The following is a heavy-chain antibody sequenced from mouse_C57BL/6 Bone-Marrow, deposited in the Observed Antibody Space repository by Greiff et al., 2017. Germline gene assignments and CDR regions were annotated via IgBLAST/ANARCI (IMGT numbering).Heavy chain of an antibody. Sequence: VQLQQSGAELMKPGASVKLSCKATGYTFTGYWIEWVKQRPGHGLEWIGEILPGSGSTNYNDKFKGKATFTADTSSNTAYMQLSSLTTEDSAIYYCARDYPDYWGQGTTLTVSS. CDR3: ARDYPDY. CDR1: GYTFTGYW. V-gene: IGHV1-9*01. J-gene: IGHJ2*01. D-gene: IGHD1-1*02. CDR2: ILPGSGST.